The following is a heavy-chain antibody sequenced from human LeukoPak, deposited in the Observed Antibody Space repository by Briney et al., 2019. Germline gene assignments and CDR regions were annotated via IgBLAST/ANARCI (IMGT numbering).Heavy chain of an antibody. Sequence: EGSLRLSCAASGFTFSSYGMHWVRQAPGKGLEWVAVIWYDGSNNYYADSVKGRFTISRDNSKNTLYLQMNSLRAEDTAVYYCARDMDYYDSSGYADYWGQGTLDTVSS. D-gene: IGHD3-22*01. CDR2: IWYDGSNN. J-gene: IGHJ4*02. CDR1: GFTFSSYG. V-gene: IGHV3-33*01. CDR3: ARDMDYYDSSGYADY.